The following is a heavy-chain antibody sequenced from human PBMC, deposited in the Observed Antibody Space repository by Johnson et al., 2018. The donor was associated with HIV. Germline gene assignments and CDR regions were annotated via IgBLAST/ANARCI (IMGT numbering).Heavy chain of an antibody. CDR2: IKSKSACGTT. CDR1: VFTFSNAW. CDR3: TTDGLWFGDPSFDI. J-gene: IGHJ3*02. Sequence: VQLVESGGGLVKPGGSLRVSCAASVFTFSNAWMSWVRQAPGKGLEWVGRIKSKSACGTTDYAGPVKGKFTISIDDSKNTLYLQMNSLKIEDTAVYYCTTDGLWFGDPSFDIWGQGTMVTVSS. D-gene: IGHD3-10*01. V-gene: IGHV3-15*01.